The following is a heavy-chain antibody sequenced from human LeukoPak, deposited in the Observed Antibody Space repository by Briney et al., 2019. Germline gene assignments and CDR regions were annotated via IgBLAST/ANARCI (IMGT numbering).Heavy chain of an antibody. Sequence: GASVKVSCKASGYTFTSYGISWVRQAPGQGLEWMGWISAYNGNTNYAQKLQGRVTMTTDTSTSTAYMELRSLGSDDTAVYYCAREDLSQHYDILTGYYEDYYYYGMDVWGQGTTVIVSS. CDR2: ISAYNGNT. V-gene: IGHV1-18*01. CDR3: AREDLSQHYDILTGYYEDYYYYGMDV. J-gene: IGHJ6*02. D-gene: IGHD3-9*01. CDR1: GYTFTSYG.